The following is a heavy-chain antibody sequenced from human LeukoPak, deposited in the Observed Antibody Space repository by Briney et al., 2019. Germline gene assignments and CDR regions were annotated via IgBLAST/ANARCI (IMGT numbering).Heavy chain of an antibody. D-gene: IGHD6-19*01. CDR2: LSYDGSNK. V-gene: IGHV3-30*04. CDR1: GFTFSSYL. CDR3: ARKTGWQFDY. J-gene: IGHJ4*02. Sequence: PGGSLRLSCAASGFTFSSYLMHWVRQAPGKGPEWVAVLSYDGSNKYYADSVKDRFTISRDNSKDTLYLQMNSLRADDTAVYFCARKTGWQFDYWGQGTLVTVSS.